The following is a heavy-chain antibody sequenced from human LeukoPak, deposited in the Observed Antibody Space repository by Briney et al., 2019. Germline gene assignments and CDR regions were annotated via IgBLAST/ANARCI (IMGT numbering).Heavy chain of an antibody. D-gene: IGHD6-13*01. V-gene: IGHV1-69*04. J-gene: IGHJ4*02. CDR1: GGTFSSYA. Sequence: SVRVSCKASGGTFSSYAISWVRQAPGQGLEWMGRIIPILGIANYAQKFQGRVTITADKSTSTAYMELSSLRSEDTAVYYCASGGLAAAKPKGIDYWGQGTLVTVSS. CDR2: IIPILGIA. CDR3: ASGGLAAAKPKGIDY.